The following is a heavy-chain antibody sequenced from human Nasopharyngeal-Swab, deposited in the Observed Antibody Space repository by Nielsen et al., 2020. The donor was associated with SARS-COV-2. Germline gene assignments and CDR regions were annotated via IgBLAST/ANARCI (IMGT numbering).Heavy chain of an antibody. Sequence: ASVKVSCQASGYTFTRHHIHSVRQAPGQGLERMGIINPAGGSARYSQNFQGRVTMTTDTSTSTVYMELSSLRSEDTAVYYCARGGDPREVVAATDCFDPWGQGTLVTVSS. J-gene: IGHJ5*02. V-gene: IGHV1-46*01. CDR3: ARGGDPREVVAATDCFDP. CDR1: GYTFTRHH. CDR2: INPAGGSA. D-gene: IGHD2-15*01.